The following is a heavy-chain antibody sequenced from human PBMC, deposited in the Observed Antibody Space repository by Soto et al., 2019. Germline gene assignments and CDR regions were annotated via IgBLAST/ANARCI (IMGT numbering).Heavy chain of an antibody. CDR2: IYGGGDT. J-gene: IGHJ6*02. D-gene: IGHD3-16*01. V-gene: IGHV3-66*01. CDR3: ARDAYDYGDSVPRREIVYYYYRMDV. Sequence: EVQLVESGGGLVQPGGSLRLSCVISGFTVSNNYMSWVRQAPGKGLEWVSLIYGGGDTYYADSVKGRFTVSRDNSNDTLYRQMNSLGAEYTAVYYCARDAYDYGDSVPRREIVYYYYRMDVWGQGTTVTVSS. CDR1: GFTVSNNY.